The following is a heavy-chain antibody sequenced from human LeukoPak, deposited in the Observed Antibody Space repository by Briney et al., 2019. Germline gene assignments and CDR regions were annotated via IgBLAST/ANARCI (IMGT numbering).Heavy chain of an antibody. CDR3: AKDALGTTFGGYMDV. CDR2: ISWDGGTT. D-gene: IGHD3-16*01. Sequence: GGSLRLSCAASGFSFDDSTMHWVRQAPGKGLEWVALISWDGGTTHYAEYVKGRFTISIDNSKNSLYLQLSSLRTEDTAFYYCAKDALGTTFGGYMDVWGKGTTVTVSS. CDR1: GFSFDDST. V-gene: IGHV3-43*01. J-gene: IGHJ6*03.